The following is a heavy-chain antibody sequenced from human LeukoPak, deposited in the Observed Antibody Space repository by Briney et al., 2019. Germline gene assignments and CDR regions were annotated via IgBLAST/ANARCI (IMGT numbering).Heavy chain of an antibody. V-gene: IGHV4-59*01. CDR3: ARTYGGNSDY. CDR2: IYYSGST. CDR1: GGSISGYY. Sequence: PSETLSLTCTVSGGSISGYYWSWIRQPPGKGLEWIGYIYYSGSTNYNPSLKSRVTISVDTSKNQFSLKLNSVTAADTAVYYCARTYGGNSDYWGQGTLVTVSS. J-gene: IGHJ4*02. D-gene: IGHD4-23*01.